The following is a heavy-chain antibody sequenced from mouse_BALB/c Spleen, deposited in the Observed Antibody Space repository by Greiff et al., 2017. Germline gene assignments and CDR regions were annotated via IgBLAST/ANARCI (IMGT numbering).Heavy chain of an antibody. CDR2: ISSGGGST. CDR3: ARQTMLKGVYFDV. Sequence: EVKLVESGGGLVKPGGSLKLSCAASGFAFSSYDMSWVRQTPEKRLEWVAYISSGGGSTYYPDTVKGRFTISRDNAKNTLYLQMSSLKSEDTAMYYCARQTMLKGVYFDVWGAGTTVTVSS. J-gene: IGHJ1*01. V-gene: IGHV5-12-1*01. CDR1: GFAFSSYD.